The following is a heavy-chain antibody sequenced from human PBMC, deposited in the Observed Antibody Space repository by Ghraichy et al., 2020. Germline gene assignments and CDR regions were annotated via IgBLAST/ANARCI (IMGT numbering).Heavy chain of an antibody. CDR3: AKWSTLTANWFDP. CDR1: GFTFSAYA. V-gene: IGHV3-23*01. D-gene: IGHD2-21*02. CDR2: ISGSGGST. J-gene: IGHJ5*02. Sequence: GGSLRLSCAASGFTFSAYAMSWVRQTPGKGLGWVSDISGSGGSTNYADSVKGRFTISRDNSKNTLYLHMSSLRAEDTAVYYCAKWSTLTANWFDPRGQGTLVTVSS.